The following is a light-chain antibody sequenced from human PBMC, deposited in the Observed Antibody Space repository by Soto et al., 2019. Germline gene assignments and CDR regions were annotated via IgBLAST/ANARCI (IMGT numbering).Light chain of an antibody. CDR3: QTWGTGIQV. J-gene: IGLJ3*02. V-gene: IGLV4-69*01. CDR2: LNSDGSH. Sequence: QPVLTQSPSASASLGASVKLTCTLSSGHSSYAIAWHQQQPEKGPRYLMKLNSDGSHSKGDGIPDRFSGSSSGAVRYLTISSLQYEDAADYYCQTWGTGIQVFGGGTKLTVL. CDR1: SGHSSYA.